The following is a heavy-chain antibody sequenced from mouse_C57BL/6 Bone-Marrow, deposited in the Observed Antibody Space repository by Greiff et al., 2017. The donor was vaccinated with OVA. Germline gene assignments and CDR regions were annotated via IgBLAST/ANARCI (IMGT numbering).Heavy chain of an antibody. CDR2: INPNYGTT. J-gene: IGHJ3*01. CDR1: GYSFTDYN. D-gene: IGHD1-1*01. Sequence: EVKLMESGPELVKPGASVKISCKASGYSFTDYNMNWVKQSNGKSLEWIGVINPNYGTTSYNQKFKGKATLTVDQSSSTAYMQLNSLTSDDSAVYYCAISGGSSSWFAYWGQGTLVTVSA. CDR3: AISGGSSSWFAY. V-gene: IGHV1-39*01.